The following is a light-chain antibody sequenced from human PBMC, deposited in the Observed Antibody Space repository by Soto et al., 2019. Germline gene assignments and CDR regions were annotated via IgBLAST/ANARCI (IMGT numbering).Light chain of an antibody. V-gene: IGLV1-40*01. CDR1: RANIGAGYD. Sequence: QSVLTQPPSVAGSPGQSVTISWTWMRANIGAGYDVHWYQQLPGTAPKLLIHGDSNRPSGVPDRFSGSKSGTSASLAITGLQAEDEADYYCQSYDSSLSVLYVFGTGTKVTVL. CDR3: QSYDSSLSVLYV. J-gene: IGLJ1*01. CDR2: GDS.